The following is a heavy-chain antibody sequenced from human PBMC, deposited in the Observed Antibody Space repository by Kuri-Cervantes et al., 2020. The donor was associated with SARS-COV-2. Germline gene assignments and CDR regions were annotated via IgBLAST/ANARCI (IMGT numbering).Heavy chain of an antibody. CDR2: VPYDGSGK. V-gene: IGHV3-30*09. J-gene: IGHJ3*01. D-gene: IGHD3-16*01. Sequence: GESLKISCEASGFPFTGYSIHWVRQAPGKGLEWVAAVPYDGSGKYYTDSVKGRFAISRDNSRDTVYLQMNSLTPADTAVYHCARYDYVWGSLGLDFWGQGTMVTVSS. CDR1: GFPFTGYS. CDR3: ARYDYVWGSLGLDF.